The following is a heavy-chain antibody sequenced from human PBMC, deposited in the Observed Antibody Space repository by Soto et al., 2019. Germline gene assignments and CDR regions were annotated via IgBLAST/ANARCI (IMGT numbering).Heavy chain of an antibody. J-gene: IGHJ4*02. CDR1: GFTFSSYS. CDR3: ARAVVVVAATVEYFFDY. CDR2: ISSSSSTI. D-gene: IGHD2-15*01. Sequence: EVQLVESGGGLVQPGGSLRLSCAASGFTFSSYSMNWVRQAPGKGLEWVSYISSSSSTIYYADSVEGRFTISRDNAKNSLYLQMNSLRDEDTAVYYCARAVVVVAATVEYFFDYWGQGTLVTVSS. V-gene: IGHV3-48*02.